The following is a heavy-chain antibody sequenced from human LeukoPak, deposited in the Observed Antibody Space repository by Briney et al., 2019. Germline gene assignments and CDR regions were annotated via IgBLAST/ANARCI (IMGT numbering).Heavy chain of an antibody. V-gene: IGHV1-18*01. D-gene: IGHD3-22*01. CDR2: ITAAHKDT. Sequence: ASMKVSCKASGYTFTKYGISWVRQAPGQGLEWVGGITAAHKDTGYAQKFQGRVTVTTDTSTNTASMELRSLRSDDTAVYYCAISYNYDSSPYFDEAFDIWGQGTEVTVSS. CDR3: AISYNYDSSPYFDEAFDI. CDR1: GYTFTKYG. J-gene: IGHJ3*02.